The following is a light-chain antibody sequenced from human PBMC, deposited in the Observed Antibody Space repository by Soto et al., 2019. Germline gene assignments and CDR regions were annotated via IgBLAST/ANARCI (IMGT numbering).Light chain of an antibody. CDR2: AAS. J-gene: IGKJ1*01. CDR1: QSISSY. V-gene: IGKV1-39*01. Sequence: DIQMTQSPSSLSASVGDRVTITCRASQSISSYLNWYQQRPGKAPKLLIYAASSLQSGVPSRFGGSGSGTDFSLTISSLQPEDSATYYCQQSYSTPWTVGQGTRWIS. CDR3: QQSYSTPWT.